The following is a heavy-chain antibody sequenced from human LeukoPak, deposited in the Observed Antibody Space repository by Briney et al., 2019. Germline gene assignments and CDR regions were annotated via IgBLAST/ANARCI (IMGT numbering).Heavy chain of an antibody. D-gene: IGHD3-22*01. CDR2: IHYSGHT. J-gene: IGHJ3*02. CDR1: GASISSSY. CDR3: VRGNYDSDGFSNPFDI. V-gene: IGHV4-59*01. Sequence: PSETLSLTCSVSGASISSSYWSWIRQSPEKGLEWIGYIHYSGHTDATPSLKSRVTMSVDMSKNHFSLKLTSVTAADTAVYYCVRGNYDSDGFSNPFDIWGQGTMVTVAS.